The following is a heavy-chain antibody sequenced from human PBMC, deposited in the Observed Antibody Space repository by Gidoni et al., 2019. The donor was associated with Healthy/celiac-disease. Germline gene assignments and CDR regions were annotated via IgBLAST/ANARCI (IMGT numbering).Heavy chain of an antibody. Sequence: EVQLLESGGGLVQPGGSLRLSCAASGFAVRSWAMGWVRQAPGKGGGGVSAISGSGGSTSYADSVKGRFTISRDNSKNTLYLQMNSLRAEDTAVYYCAKNGPVLRFLEWLWFDPWGQGTLVTVSS. D-gene: IGHD3-3*01. J-gene: IGHJ5*02. CDR3: AKNGPVLRFLEWLWFDP. CDR1: GFAVRSWA. CDR2: ISGSGGST. V-gene: IGHV3-23*01.